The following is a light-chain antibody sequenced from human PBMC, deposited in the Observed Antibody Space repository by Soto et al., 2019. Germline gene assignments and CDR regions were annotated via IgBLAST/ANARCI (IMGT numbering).Light chain of an antibody. CDR3: NSFRSTSTTPSYV. Sequence: QSALTQPASVSASPGQSITISCTGTSSDVGGYNYVSWYQQHPGRAPKLMIYEVSNRPSGVSNRFSGSKSGNTASLSISGLQAEDEADYYCNSFRSTSTTPSYVFGNGTKLTVL. CDR1: SSDVGGYNY. J-gene: IGLJ1*01. V-gene: IGLV2-14*01. CDR2: EVS.